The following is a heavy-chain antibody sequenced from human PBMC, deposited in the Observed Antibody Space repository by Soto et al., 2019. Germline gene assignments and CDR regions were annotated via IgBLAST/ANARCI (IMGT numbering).Heavy chain of an antibody. CDR2: IYYSGST. Sequence: QVQLQESGPGLVKPSQTLSLTCTVSGGSISSGGYYWSWIRQHPGKGLEWIGYIYYSGSTYYNPSLRSRVTISVDTSKHQFSLKLSSVTAADTAVYYCARRGSGIGGWFDPWGQGTLVTVSS. V-gene: IGHV4-31*03. CDR1: GGSISSGGYY. J-gene: IGHJ5*02. CDR3: ARRGSGIGGWFDP. D-gene: IGHD3-10*01.